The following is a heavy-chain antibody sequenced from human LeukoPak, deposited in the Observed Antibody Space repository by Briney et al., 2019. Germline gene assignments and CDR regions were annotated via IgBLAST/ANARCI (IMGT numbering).Heavy chain of an antibody. CDR3: ARDGSYYGQYYFDY. V-gene: IGHV1-2*02. CDR2: INPNSGDT. J-gene: IGHJ4*02. CDR1: GYTFIGYY. Sequence: ASVKVSCKASGYTFIGYYIHWVRQAPGQGLEWMGWINPNSGDTNYAQKFQGRVTVTRDTSISTAYMELSSLRAEDTAVYYCARDGSYYGQYYFDYWGLGTLVTVSS. D-gene: IGHD1-26*01.